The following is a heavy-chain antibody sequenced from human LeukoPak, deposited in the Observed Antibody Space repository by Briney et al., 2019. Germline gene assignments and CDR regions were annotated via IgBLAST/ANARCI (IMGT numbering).Heavy chain of an antibody. D-gene: IGHD1-26*01. CDR2: VDPEDGET. CDR3: AIGGYQAGDY. CDR1: GYTFTDYY. V-gene: IGHV1-69-2*01. Sequence: GATVKISCKVSGYTFTDYYMHWVQQAPGKGLEWMGLVDPEDGETIYAEKFQGRVTITADTSTDAAYMELSSLRSEDTAVYYCAIGGYQAGDYWGQGTLVTVSS. J-gene: IGHJ4*02.